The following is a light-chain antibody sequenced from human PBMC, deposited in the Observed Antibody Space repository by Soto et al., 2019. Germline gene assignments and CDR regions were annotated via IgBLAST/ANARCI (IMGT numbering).Light chain of an antibody. CDR2: GAS. CDR3: QQYGSPLT. CDR1: QTINNN. J-gene: IGKJ4*01. V-gene: IGKV3-15*01. Sequence: VMTQAPATLSVSPGERATLSCRASQTINNNVAWYQLKDGQVPRLVIYGASTRATDIPARFSGSGSGTEFTLTISSLQSEDFAVYYCQQYGSPLTFGGGTKVDIK.